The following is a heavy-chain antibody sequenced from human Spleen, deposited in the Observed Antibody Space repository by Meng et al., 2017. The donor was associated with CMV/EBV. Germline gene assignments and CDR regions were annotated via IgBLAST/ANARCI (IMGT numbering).Heavy chain of an antibody. CDR3: ARSPGFWSLDS. J-gene: IGHJ4*02. Sequence: SQTLSLTCVATGDSISRNNFWSWVRQPPGKGLEWIGEISHGGSTKYTPSLTSRVTISMDETKNHFSLKLTSVTAADTGVYFCARSPGFWSLDSWGQGTLVTVSS. CDR2: ISHGGST. CDR1: GDSISRNNF. D-gene: IGHD2-8*02. V-gene: IGHV4-4*02.